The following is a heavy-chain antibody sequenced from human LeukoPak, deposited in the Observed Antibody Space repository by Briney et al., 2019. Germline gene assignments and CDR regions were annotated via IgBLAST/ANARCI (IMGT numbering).Heavy chain of an antibody. V-gene: IGHV3-66*01. Sequence: TGGSLRLSCAASGFTVSSNYMSWVRQAPGKGLEWVSVIYSGGSTYYADSVKGRFTISRDNAKNSLYLQMNSLRAEDTAVYYCARDRPGGSYSYWGQGTLVTVSS. CDR2: IYSGGST. D-gene: IGHD1-26*01. CDR3: ARDRPGGSYSY. J-gene: IGHJ4*02. CDR1: GFTVSSNY.